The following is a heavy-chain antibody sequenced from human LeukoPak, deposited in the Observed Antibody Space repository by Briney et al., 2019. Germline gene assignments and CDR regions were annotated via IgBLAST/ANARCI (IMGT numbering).Heavy chain of an antibody. CDR3: ARDQEFGYSGYDKPPPDYGMDV. Sequence: SETLSLTCTVSGGSISSYYWSWIRQPPGKGLEWIGYIYYSGSTNYNPSLKSRVTISVDTSKNQFSLKLSSVTAADTAVYYCARDQEFGYSGYDKPPPDYGMDVWGQGTTVTVSS. D-gene: IGHD5-12*01. CDR1: GGSISSYY. J-gene: IGHJ6*02. V-gene: IGHV4-59*01. CDR2: IYYSGST.